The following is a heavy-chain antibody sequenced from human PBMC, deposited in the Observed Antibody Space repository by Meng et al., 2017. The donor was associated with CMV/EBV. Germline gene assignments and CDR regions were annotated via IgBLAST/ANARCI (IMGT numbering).Heavy chain of an antibody. D-gene: IGHD6-6*01. J-gene: IGHJ4*02. CDR2: ISSSSSYI. CDR3: ARVAARRKYYFDY. Sequence: GGSLRLSCAASGFTFSSYSMNRVRQAPGKGLEWVSSISSSSSYIYYADSVKGRFTISRDNAKNSLYLQMNSLRAEDTAVYYCARVAARRKYYFDYWGQGTLVTVSS. V-gene: IGHV3-21*01. CDR1: GFTFSSYS.